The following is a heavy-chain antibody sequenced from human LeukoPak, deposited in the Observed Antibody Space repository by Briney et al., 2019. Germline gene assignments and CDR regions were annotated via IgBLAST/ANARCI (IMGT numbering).Heavy chain of an antibody. J-gene: IGHJ5*02. CDR1: GYTFTGYY. D-gene: IGHD6-19*01. Sequence: ASAKVSCKASGYTFTGYYMHWVRQAPGQGLEWMGWINPNSGGTNYAQKFQGRVTMTRDTSISTAYMELSRLRSDDTAVYYCARAGAAVAGKDNWFDPWGQGTLVTVSS. V-gene: IGHV1-2*02. CDR3: ARAGAAVAGKDNWFDP. CDR2: INPNSGGT.